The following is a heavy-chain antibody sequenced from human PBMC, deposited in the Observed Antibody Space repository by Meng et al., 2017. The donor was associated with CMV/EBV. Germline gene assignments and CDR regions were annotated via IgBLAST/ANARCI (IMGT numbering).Heavy chain of an antibody. Sequence: AVSGGSISSSNWWSWVRQPPGKGLEWIGEIYHSGSTNYSPSLKSRVTISVDKSKNQFSLKLSSVTAADTAVYYCARTGTNLAYYFDYWGQGTLVTVSS. CDR3: ARTGTNLAYYFDY. V-gene: IGHV4-4*02. CDR2: IYHSGST. CDR1: GGSISSSNW. J-gene: IGHJ4*02. D-gene: IGHD1-1*01.